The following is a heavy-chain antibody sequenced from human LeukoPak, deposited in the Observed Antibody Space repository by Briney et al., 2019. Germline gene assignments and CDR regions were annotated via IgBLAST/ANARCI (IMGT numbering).Heavy chain of an antibody. J-gene: IGHJ4*02. V-gene: IGHV3-7*03. CDR2: IKKDGSEK. CDR1: GFTFSSYW. Sequence: GGSLRLSCAASGFTFSSYWMSWVRQAPGKGLEWVANIKKDGSEKYYVDSVKGRFTISRDNAKNSLYLQMNSLRAEDTAVYYCAKDLRYTVTLFDYWGQGTLVTVSS. D-gene: IGHD4-11*01. CDR3: AKDLRYTVTLFDY.